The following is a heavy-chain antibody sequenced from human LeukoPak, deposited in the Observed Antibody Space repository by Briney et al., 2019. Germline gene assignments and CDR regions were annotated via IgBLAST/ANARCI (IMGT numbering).Heavy chain of an antibody. V-gene: IGHV4-59*01. CDR3: ASLSSGSYNWFDP. CDR2: IYYSGST. J-gene: IGHJ5*02. D-gene: IGHD1-26*01. CDR1: GGSISSYY. Sequence: SETLSLTCTVSGGSISSYYWSWIRQPPGKGLEWVGYIYYSGSTNYNPSLKSRVTISVDTSKNQFSLKLSSVTAADTAVYYCASLSSGSYNWFDPWGQGTLVTVSS.